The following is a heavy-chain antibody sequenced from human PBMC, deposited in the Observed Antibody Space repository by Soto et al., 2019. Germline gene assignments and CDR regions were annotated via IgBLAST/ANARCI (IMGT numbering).Heavy chain of an antibody. CDR3: AREEVAYYGSGSYNWFDP. J-gene: IGHJ5*02. CDR1: GVSISSGAYY. V-gene: IGHV4-31*03. Sequence: SETLSLTCSVSGVSISSGAYYWSWIRQLPGKGLEWIGYIHYSGSTYYNPSLRSRVTISLDTSKNQFSLTLRSVTAADTAVYYCAREEVAYYGSGSYNWFDPWGQGTPVT. D-gene: IGHD3-10*01. CDR2: IHYSGST.